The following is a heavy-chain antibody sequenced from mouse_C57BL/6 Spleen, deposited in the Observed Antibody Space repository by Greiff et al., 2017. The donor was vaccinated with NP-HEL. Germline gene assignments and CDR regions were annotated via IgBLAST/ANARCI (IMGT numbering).Heavy chain of an antibody. CDR2: ISSGGSYT. CDR3: ARQDYDGPFDY. CDR1: GFTFSSYG. Sequence: EVQGVESGGDLVKPGGSLKLSCAASGFTFSSYGMSWVRQTPDKRLEWVATISSGGSYTYYPDSVKGRFTISRDNAKNTLYLQMSSLKSEDTAMYYCARQDYDGPFDYWGQGTTLTVSS. V-gene: IGHV5-6*01. D-gene: IGHD2-4*01. J-gene: IGHJ2*01.